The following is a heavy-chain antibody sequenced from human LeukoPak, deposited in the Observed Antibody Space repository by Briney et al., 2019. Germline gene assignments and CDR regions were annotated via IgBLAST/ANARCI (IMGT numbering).Heavy chain of an antibody. V-gene: IGHV4-34*01. D-gene: IGHD4-23*01. CDR2: INHSGST. J-gene: IGHJ6*02. Sequence: SETLSLTCAVYGGSFSGYYWSWLRQPPGKGLEWIGEINHSGSTNYNPSLKSRVTISVDTSKNQFSLKLSSVTAADTAVYYCAKLYGGYYYYGMDVWGQGTTVTVSS. CDR3: AKLYGGYYYYGMDV. CDR1: GGSFSGYY.